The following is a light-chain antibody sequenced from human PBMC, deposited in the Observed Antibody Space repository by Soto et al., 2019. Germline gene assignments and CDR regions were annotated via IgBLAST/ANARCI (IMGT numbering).Light chain of an antibody. CDR2: GAS. J-gene: IGKJ1*01. V-gene: IGKV3-20*01. CDR3: QQYGGSPQT. Sequence: EIVLTQSPGTLALSPGEGATLSCRASQSVSKYLAWYQQKPGQAPRLLIYGASSRATGIPDSFSGSGSGTDFTLTISRLEPEDFAVYYSQQYGGSPQTFGQGTKVEIK. CDR1: QSVSKY.